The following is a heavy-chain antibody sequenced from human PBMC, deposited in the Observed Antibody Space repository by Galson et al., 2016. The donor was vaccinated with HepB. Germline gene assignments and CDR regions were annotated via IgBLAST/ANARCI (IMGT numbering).Heavy chain of an antibody. CDR2: ISSISTYI. CDR1: GFTFSSYS. V-gene: IGHV3-21*01. CDR3: VRDYESNCSSTSCPHGGFDI. Sequence: SLRLSCAVSGFTFSSYSMNWVRQAPGKGLEWVSSISSISTYIYYADSVKGRFTISRENAKNSVYLQMNSLRSEDTAVYYCVRDYESNCSSTSCPHGGFDIWGQGTMVTVSS. D-gene: IGHD2-2*01. J-gene: IGHJ3*02.